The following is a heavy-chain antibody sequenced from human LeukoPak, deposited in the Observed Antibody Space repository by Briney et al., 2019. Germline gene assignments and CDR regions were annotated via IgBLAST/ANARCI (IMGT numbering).Heavy chain of an antibody. Sequence: ASVKVSCKASGYTFTDYYIHWVRQAPGQGLEWMGWINPNNGGTNYAQKFQGRVTMTGDTSISTAYMELSRLRSDDTAVYYCAREVDYYDTSDYFPLGYWGQGTLVTVSS. CDR1: GYTFTDYY. CDR3: AREVDYYDTSDYFPLGY. D-gene: IGHD3-22*01. V-gene: IGHV1-2*02. CDR2: INPNNGGT. J-gene: IGHJ4*02.